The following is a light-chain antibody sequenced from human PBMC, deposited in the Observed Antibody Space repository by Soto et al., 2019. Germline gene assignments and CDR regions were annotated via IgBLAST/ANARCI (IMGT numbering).Light chain of an antibody. CDR3: XXXXXXXLX. CDR2: DAS. V-gene: IGKV3-11*01. CDR1: QSVRSY. J-gene: IGKJ4*01. Sequence: EIVLTQSPVTLSLSPGESATLSCRTSQSVRSYLAWYQQKPGQAPRLLMYDASNRATGIPARFRGSGSGTDFTLTIXSLEXXXXXXXXXXXXXXXXLXXGGGTKVEIK.